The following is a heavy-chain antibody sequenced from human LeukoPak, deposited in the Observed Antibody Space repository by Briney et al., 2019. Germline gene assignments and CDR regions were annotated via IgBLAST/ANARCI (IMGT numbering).Heavy chain of an antibody. CDR3: ARGLVVVPGLLHY. CDR2: IYHSGST. J-gene: IGHJ4*02. CDR1: GGSISSGGYS. D-gene: IGHD2-2*01. V-gene: IGHV4-30-2*01. Sequence: PSETLSLTCAVSGGSISSGGYSWSWIRQPPGKGLEWIGYIYHSGSTYHNPSLKSRVTISVDRSKNQFSLKLSSVTAADTAVYYCARGLVVVPGLLHYWGQGTLVTVSS.